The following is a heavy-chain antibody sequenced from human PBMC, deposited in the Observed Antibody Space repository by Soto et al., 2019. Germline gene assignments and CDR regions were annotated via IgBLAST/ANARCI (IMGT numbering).Heavy chain of an antibody. CDR1: GGSISSGDYY. Sequence: QVQLQESGPGLVKPSQTLSLTCTVSGGSISSGDYYWSWIRQPPGKGLEWIGYIYYSGSTYYNPSLKSRVTISVDTSKNQFSLKLSSVTAADTAVYYCARDRSSLGYYYGMDVWGQGTTVTVSS. D-gene: IGHD6-13*01. CDR3: ARDRSSLGYYYGMDV. V-gene: IGHV4-30-4*01. CDR2: IYYSGST. J-gene: IGHJ6*02.